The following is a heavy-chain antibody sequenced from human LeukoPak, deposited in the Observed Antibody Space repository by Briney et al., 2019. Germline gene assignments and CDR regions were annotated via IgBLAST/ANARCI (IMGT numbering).Heavy chain of an antibody. V-gene: IGHV3-48*03. CDR1: GFTLSTYE. CDR2: TSTSGSIK. Sequence: GGSLRLSCAASGFTLSTYEMNWVRRAPGKGLEWVSYTSTSGSIKYYAGSVKGRFTISRDNAKNSLYLQMNSLRAEDAAVYFCATQTGATSIFDSWGQGTLVTVSS. J-gene: IGHJ4*02. D-gene: IGHD1-7*01. CDR3: ATQTGATSIFDS.